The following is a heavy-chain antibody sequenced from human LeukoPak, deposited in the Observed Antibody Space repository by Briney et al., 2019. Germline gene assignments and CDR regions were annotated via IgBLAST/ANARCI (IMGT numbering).Heavy chain of an antibody. Sequence: GASVKVSCKASGGTFSSYAISWVRQAPGQGLEWMGGITPIFGTANYAQKFQGRVTITTDESTSTAYMELSSLRSEDTAVYYCARDGYYYDSSGYYFKYWGQGTLVTVSS. D-gene: IGHD3-22*01. CDR2: ITPIFGTA. V-gene: IGHV1-69*05. CDR3: ARDGYYYDSSGYYFKY. CDR1: GGTFSSYA. J-gene: IGHJ4*02.